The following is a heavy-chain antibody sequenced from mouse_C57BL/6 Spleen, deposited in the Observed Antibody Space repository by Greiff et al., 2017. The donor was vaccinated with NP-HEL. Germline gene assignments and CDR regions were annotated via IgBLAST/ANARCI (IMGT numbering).Heavy chain of an antibody. CDR2: IDPSDSYP. J-gene: IGHJ3*01. CDR1: GYPFPSSW. Sequence: QVQLQQPGAELVMPGASVNLSCKASGYPFPSSWLHWVKQRPFQGLEWIGEIDPSDSYPNYNQKFKGKSTLTVDKSSSTAYMQLSSLTSEDSAVYYCARAYYGSSYGFAYWGQGTLVTVSA. V-gene: IGHV1-69*01. D-gene: IGHD1-1*01. CDR3: ARAYYGSSYGFAY.